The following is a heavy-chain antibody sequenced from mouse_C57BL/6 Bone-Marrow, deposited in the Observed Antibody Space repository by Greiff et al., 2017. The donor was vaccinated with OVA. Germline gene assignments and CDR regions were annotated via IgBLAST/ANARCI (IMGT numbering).Heavy chain of an antibody. D-gene: IGHD2-1*01. CDR1: GYTFTDYY. V-gene: IGHV1-19*01. J-gene: IGHJ4*01. CDR2: INPYNGGT. CDR3: ASRLIYYYAMDY. Sequence: VQLQQSGPVLVKPGASVKMSCKASGYTFTDYYMNWVKQSHGKSLEWIGVINPYNGGTSYNQKFKGKATLTVDKSSSTAYMELNSLTSEDSAVYYCASRLIYYYAMDYWGQGTSVTVSS.